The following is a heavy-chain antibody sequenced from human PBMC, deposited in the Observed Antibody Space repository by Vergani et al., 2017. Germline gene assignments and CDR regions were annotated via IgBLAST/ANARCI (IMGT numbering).Heavy chain of an antibody. V-gene: IGHV4-31*11. CDR1: GDSISSGGYY. J-gene: IGHJ6*03. CDR3: ARDRRFYDILTGYYYYYMDV. Sequence: QVQLQESGPGLVKPSQTLSLTCAVTGDSISSGGYYWSWIRQHPGKGLEWIGYIYYSGSTYYNPSLRSRVIISADTSKNQFSLKLSSVTAADTAVYYCARDRRFYDILTGYYYYYMDVWGKGTTVTVSS. CDR2: IYYSGST. D-gene: IGHD3-9*01.